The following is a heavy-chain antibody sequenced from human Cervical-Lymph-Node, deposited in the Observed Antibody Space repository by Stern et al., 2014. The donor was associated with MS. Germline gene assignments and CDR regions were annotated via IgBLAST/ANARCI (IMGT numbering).Heavy chain of an antibody. J-gene: IGHJ4*02. V-gene: IGHV1-2*06. CDR3: ARDHINSSRWENNFDY. Sequence: QLVQSGAEVKKPWASVKVSCKASGYTFIGYYMHWGRQAPGQGPAWMGRINPNSGGTNYVQKFQGRVIMTRDTSISTAYMELSRLRSDDTAVYYCARDHINSSRWENNFDYWGQGTLVTVSS. D-gene: IGHD6-13*01. CDR1: GYTFIGYY. CDR2: INPNSGGT.